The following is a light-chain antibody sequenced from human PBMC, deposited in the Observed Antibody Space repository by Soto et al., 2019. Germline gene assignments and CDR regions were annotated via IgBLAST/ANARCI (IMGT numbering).Light chain of an antibody. CDR2: KAS. V-gene: IGKV1-5*03. CDR1: QTISSW. CDR3: QHYNSYSEA. Sequence: DIQMTQSPSTLSGSVGDRVTITCRASQTISSWLAWYQQKPGKSPKLLIYKASTLKSGVPSRFSGSGSGTEFTLTLSSLQPDDFATYSCQHYNSYSEAFGQGTKVEL. J-gene: IGKJ1*01.